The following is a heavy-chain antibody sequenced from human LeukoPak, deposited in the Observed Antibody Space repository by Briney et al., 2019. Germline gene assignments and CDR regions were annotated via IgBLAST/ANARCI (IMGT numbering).Heavy chain of an antibody. CDR3: ASGSYYVESG. Sequence: SETLSLTCTVSGGSISSSNYFWGWIRQPPGKGLEWIGSIYYSGTTYYNPSLRSRVTISVDTSNNQFSLKLSSVTAADTAVYYCASGSYYVESGWGQGTLVTVSS. J-gene: IGHJ4*02. V-gene: IGHV4-39*07. CDR2: IYYSGTT. CDR1: GGSISSSNYF. D-gene: IGHD1-26*01.